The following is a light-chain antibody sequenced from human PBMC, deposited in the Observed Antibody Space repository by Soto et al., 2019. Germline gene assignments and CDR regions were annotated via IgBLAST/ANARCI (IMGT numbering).Light chain of an antibody. Sequence: QSVLTQPASVSGSPGQSITISCTGTSSDVGSYNLVSWYQQHPGKAPKLMIYEGSKRPSGVSNRFSGSKSGNKASLTISGLQAADEAAYYCCSYAGSSAVVFGGGTKLTVL. CDR1: SSDVGSYNL. V-gene: IGLV2-23*01. CDR2: EGS. CDR3: CSYAGSSAVV. J-gene: IGLJ2*01.